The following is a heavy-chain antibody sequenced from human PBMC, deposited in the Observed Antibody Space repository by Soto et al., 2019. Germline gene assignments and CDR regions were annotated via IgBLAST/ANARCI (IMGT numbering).Heavy chain of an antibody. CDR3: AKSLDTAMETGTLRY. Sequence: EVQLVESGGGLVQPGRSLRLSCAASGFTFDDYAMHWVRQAPGKGLEWVSGISWSSGSIGYADSVKGRFTISRDNAKNSLYLQMNSLRAEDTALYYCAKSLDTAMETGTLRYWGQGTLVTVSS. J-gene: IGHJ4*02. D-gene: IGHD5-18*01. CDR1: GFTFDDYA. CDR2: ISWSSGSI. V-gene: IGHV3-9*01.